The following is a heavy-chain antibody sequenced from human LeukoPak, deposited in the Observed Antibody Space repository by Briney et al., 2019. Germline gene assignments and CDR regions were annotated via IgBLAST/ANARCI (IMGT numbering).Heavy chain of an antibody. CDR3: ASEPRRYCSSTSCYYDY. D-gene: IGHD2-2*01. V-gene: IGHV1-2*02. J-gene: IGHJ4*02. CDR2: INPNSGGT. Sequence: ASVKVSCKASGYTFTGYYMHWVRQAPGQGLEWMGWINPNSGGTNYAQKFQGRVTMNRDTSISTAYMELSRLRSDDAAVYYCASEPRRYCSSTSCYYDYWGQGTLVTVSS. CDR1: GYTFTGYY.